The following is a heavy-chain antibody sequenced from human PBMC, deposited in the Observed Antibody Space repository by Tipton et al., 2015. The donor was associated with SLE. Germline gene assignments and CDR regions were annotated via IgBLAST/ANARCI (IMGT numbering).Heavy chain of an antibody. V-gene: IGHV4-59*01. CDR3: ATDVALGYFDT. D-gene: IGHD5-18*01. CDR1: GGSITSYY. J-gene: IGHJ5*02. Sequence: TLSLTCTVSGGSITSYYWNWIRQPPGKGLEWIGYSSDSGDTNYNPSLKSRVTISLDTSKNHLSLKLKSVSAADTAVYYCATDVALGYFDTWDQGTLVTVSS. CDR2: SSDSGDT.